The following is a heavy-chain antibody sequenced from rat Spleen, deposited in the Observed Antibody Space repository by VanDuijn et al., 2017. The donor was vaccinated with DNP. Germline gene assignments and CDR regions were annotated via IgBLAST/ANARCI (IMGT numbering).Heavy chain of an antibody. J-gene: IGHJ1*01. CDR2: ISTSGDRT. V-gene: IGHV5-25*01. CDR1: GFTFSDYY. D-gene: IGHD1-11*01. Sequence: EVQLVESGGGLVQPGRSLKLSCAASGFTFSDYYMAWVRQAPKKGLEWVATISTSGDRTYYPVSVKGRFNISRDNAKSGLYLQMDSLRSEDTATYYCARHYGGYSYYWYFDFWGPGTMVTVSS. CDR3: ARHYGGYSYYWYFDF.